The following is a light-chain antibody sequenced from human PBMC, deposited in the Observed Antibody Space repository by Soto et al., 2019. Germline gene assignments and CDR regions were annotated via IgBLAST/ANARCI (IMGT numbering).Light chain of an antibody. Sequence: QSVLTQPASVSGSPGQSITISCTGTSSDVGGYNYVSWYQQHPGKAPKLMIYEVSNRTSGVSNRVSGSKSGNTASLTISVLRAEEEAEYYCSSYTSSSIDYVFGTGTKLTVL. CDR3: SSYTSSSIDYV. V-gene: IGLV2-14*01. CDR2: EVS. CDR1: SSDVGGYNY. J-gene: IGLJ1*01.